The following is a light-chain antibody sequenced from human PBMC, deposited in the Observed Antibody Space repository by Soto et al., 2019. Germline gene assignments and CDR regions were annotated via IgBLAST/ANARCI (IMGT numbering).Light chain of an antibody. CDR2: AAS. J-gene: IGKJ4*01. V-gene: IGKV1-12*01. Sequence: DVQMTQSPSAVSASVGDRVTITCRTSQDISNWLAWYQQKPGKAPKLLISAASSVQSGVPSRFSGSGSGTHFTLTINSLQAEDFAAYFCQQVHSFPLTFGGGTKVA. CDR1: QDISNW. CDR3: QQVHSFPLT.